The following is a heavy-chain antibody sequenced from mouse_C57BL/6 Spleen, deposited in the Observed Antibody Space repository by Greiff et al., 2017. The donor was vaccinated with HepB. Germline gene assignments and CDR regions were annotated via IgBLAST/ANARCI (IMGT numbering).Heavy chain of an antibody. CDR2: INPNNGGT. Sequence: EVQLQQSGPELVKPGASVKIPCKASGYTFTDYNMDWVKQSHGKSLEWIGDINPNNGGTIYNQKFKGKATLTVDKSSSTAYMELRSLTSEDTAVYDCARRRNYGEKRNARDYWGQGTSVTVSS. J-gene: IGHJ4*01. V-gene: IGHV1-18*01. CDR3: ARRRNYGEKRNARDY. D-gene: IGHD1-1*01. CDR1: GYTFTDYN.